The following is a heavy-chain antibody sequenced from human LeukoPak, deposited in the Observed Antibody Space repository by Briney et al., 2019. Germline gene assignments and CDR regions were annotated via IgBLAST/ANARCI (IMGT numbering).Heavy chain of an antibody. CDR2: IYYSGST. J-gene: IGHJ3*02. Sequence: SETLSLTCTVSGGSISSSSYYWGWIRQPPGKGLEWIGSIYYSGSTYYNPSLKSRVTISVDTSKNQFSLKLSSVTAADTAVYYCAREQWLGAFDIWGQGTMVTVSS. V-gene: IGHV4-39*07. CDR1: GGSISSSSYY. D-gene: IGHD6-19*01. CDR3: AREQWLGAFDI.